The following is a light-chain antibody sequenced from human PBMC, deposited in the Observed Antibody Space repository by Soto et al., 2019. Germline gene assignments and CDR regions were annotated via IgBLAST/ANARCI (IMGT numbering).Light chain of an antibody. CDR3: QQYNSYPLT. CDR1: QGISNY. J-gene: IGKJ5*01. Sequence: DIQMTQSPSSLSASVGDRVTITCRASQGISNYLGWFQQKPGKAPKSLISAASSLQSGVPSKFSGSGSRTDFTLTISSLQHEDFATYYCQQYNSYPLTCGQGTRLEIK. CDR2: AAS. V-gene: IGKV1-16*02.